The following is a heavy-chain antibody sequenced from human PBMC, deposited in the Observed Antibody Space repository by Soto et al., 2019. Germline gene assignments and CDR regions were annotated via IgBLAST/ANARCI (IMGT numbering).Heavy chain of an antibody. CDR2: IIPIFGTA. V-gene: IGHV1-69*12. CDR3: ASLYDSSSYYYYYGMDV. Sequence: QVQLVQSGAEVKKPGSSVKVSCKASGGTFSSYAISWVRQAPGQGLEWMGGIIPIFGTADYAQKFQGRVTIAADESTSAAYMERRSQRSEDTAVYYCASLYDSSSYYYYYGMDVWGQGTTVTGSS. CDR1: GGTFSSYA. J-gene: IGHJ6*02. D-gene: IGHD3-22*01.